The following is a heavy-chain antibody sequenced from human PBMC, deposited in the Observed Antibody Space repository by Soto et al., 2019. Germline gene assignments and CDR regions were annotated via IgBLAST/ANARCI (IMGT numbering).Heavy chain of an antibody. CDR1: GYTFTSYG. V-gene: IGHV1-18*01. Sequence: ASVKVSCKASGYTFTSYGISWVRQAPGQGLEWMGWISAYNGNTNYAQKLQGRVTMTTDTSTSTAYMELRSLRSDDTAVYYCAREADQPPLYYMDVWGKGTTVTVSS. CDR2: ISAYNGNT. D-gene: IGHD2-2*01. CDR3: AREADQPPLYYMDV. J-gene: IGHJ6*03.